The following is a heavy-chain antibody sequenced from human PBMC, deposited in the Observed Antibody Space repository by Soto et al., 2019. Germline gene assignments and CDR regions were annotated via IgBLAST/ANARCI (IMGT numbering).Heavy chain of an antibody. V-gene: IGHV3-73*01. D-gene: IGHD3-22*01. CDR2: IRRKAYSYAT. CDR1: GFTFSVST. CDR3: VSYCYDISGSTLFAH. Sequence: GGSLRLSCAASGFTFSVSTIHWVRQASGKGLEWVGRIRRKAYSYATAYASSVTGRFTFSRDDSLNTAYLQMNSLKTEDTALYYCVSYCYDISGSTLFAHWGQGTLVTVSS. J-gene: IGHJ5*02.